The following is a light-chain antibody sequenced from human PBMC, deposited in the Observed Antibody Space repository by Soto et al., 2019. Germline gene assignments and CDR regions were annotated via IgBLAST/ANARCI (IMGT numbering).Light chain of an antibody. J-gene: IGKJ2*01. CDR2: GVS. Sequence: IVLTQSPGTLSLSPGEGATLSCRASQPVNSGYLAWYQQKPGQAPRLLMYGVSTRDTGIPDRFSGSGSGADFTLTISRLEPEDFGVYYCQQYGSSPPYTFGQGTKLEIK. CDR1: QPVNSGY. V-gene: IGKV3-20*01. CDR3: QQYGSSPPYT.